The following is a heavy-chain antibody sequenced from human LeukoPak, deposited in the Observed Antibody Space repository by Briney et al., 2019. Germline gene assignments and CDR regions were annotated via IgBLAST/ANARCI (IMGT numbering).Heavy chain of an antibody. J-gene: IGHJ4*02. D-gene: IGHD4-17*01. Sequence: GASVKVSCKASGGTFISYAISWVRQAPGQGREWMGGIIPIFGTANYAQKFQGRVTITTDEPTSTAYMELSSLRSEDTAVYYCARSIFYGDYAPWYYFDYWGQGTLVTVSS. CDR2: IIPIFGTA. CDR3: ARSIFYGDYAPWYYFDY. CDR1: GGTFISYA. V-gene: IGHV1-69*05.